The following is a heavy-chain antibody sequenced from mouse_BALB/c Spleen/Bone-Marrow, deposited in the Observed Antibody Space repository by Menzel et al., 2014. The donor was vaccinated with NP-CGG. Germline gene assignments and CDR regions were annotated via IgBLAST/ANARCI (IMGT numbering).Heavy chain of an antibody. V-gene: IGHV14-3*02. CDR3: ASYYYGSSTFAY. J-gene: IGHJ3*01. Sequence: EVQVVESGAELVKPGASVKLSCTASGFNIKDTYMHWVKQRPEQGLEWNGRIDPANGNTKYDPKFQGKATITADTSSNTAYLQLSSLTSEDTAVYYCASYYYGSSTFAYWGQGTLVTVSA. CDR1: GFNIKDTY. D-gene: IGHD1-1*01. CDR2: IDPANGNT.